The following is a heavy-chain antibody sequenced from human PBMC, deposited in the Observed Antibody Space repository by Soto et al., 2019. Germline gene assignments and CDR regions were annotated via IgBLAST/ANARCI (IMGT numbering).Heavy chain of an antibody. CDR3: AAPRSNNWGSYYGMDV. CDR1: GFTFTSSA. CDR2: IVVGSGNT. Sequence: ASVKVSCKASGFTFTSSAVQWVRQARGQRLEWIGWIVVGSGNTNYAQKFQERVTITRDMSTSTAYMELSSLRSEDTAVYYCAAPRSNNWGSYYGMDVWGQGTTVTVSS. V-gene: IGHV1-58*01. J-gene: IGHJ6*02. D-gene: IGHD7-27*01.